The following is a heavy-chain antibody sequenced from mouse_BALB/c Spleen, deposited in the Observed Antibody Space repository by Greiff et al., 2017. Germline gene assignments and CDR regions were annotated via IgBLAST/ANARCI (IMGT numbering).Heavy chain of an antibody. J-gene: IGHJ4*01. Sequence: EVQLVESGPELVKPGASVKISCKASGYTFTDYNMHWVKQSHGKSLEWIGYIYPYNGGTGYNQKFKSKATLTVDNSSSTAYMELRSLTSEDSAVYYCARWRGYAMDYWGQGTSVTVSS. V-gene: IGHV1S29*02. CDR3: ARWRGYAMDY. CDR1: GYTFTDYN. CDR2: IYPYNGGT.